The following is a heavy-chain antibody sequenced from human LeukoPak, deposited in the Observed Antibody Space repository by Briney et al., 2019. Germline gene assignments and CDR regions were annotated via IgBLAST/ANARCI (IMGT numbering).Heavy chain of an antibody. J-gene: IGHJ3*02. CDR1: GFTFRSYS. CDR2: ISSSSSNT. V-gene: IGHV3-21*01. CDR3: ARAVTTFAFDI. Sequence: GGSLRLSCAASGFTFRSYSMNWVRQAPGKGLEWVSFISSSSSNTYYADSVKGRFTISRDNAENSLYLQMNSLRAEDTAVYYCARAVTTFAFDIWGQGTMVTVSS. D-gene: IGHD4-17*01.